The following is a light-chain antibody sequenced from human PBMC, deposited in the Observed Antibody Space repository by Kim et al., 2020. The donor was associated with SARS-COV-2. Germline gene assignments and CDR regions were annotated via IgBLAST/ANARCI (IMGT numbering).Light chain of an antibody. CDR2: GKN. V-gene: IGLV3-19*01. J-gene: IGLJ3*02. Sequence: VALGQTVRITCQGDRRRRYYASWYQQKPGQAPVLVIYGKNNRPSGIPDRVSGSSSGNTASLTITGAQAEDEADYYCHSRDSSNNHLFGGGTQLTVL. CDR3: HSRDSSNNHL. CDR1: RRRRYY.